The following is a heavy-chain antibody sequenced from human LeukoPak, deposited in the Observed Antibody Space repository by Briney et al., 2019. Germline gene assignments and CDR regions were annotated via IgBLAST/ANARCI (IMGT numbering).Heavy chain of an antibody. J-gene: IGHJ4*02. Sequence: GGALRLSCAASGFTFSDYYMSWIRQAPGKGLELVSYISSSGSTIYDADSVKGRFTISRDNAKNSLYLQMNRLRAEDTAVYYCGRGSSSGWYIDYCGQGTLVTVSS. CDR3: GRGSSSGWYIDY. D-gene: IGHD6-19*01. V-gene: IGHV3-11*01. CDR2: ISSSGSTI. CDR1: GFTFSDYY.